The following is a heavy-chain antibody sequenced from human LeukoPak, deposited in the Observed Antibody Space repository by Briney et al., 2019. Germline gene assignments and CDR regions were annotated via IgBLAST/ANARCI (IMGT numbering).Heavy chain of an antibody. J-gene: IGHJ4*02. Sequence: GGSLTLSCRASGFSFNNYWMSWVRQAPGKGLEWVANTKPDGSEKYYVDSVRGRFTISRDNAKNLLYLQMSNLRAEDTAVHCCATDGYSSARDYWGQGTLVTVSS. D-gene: IGHD6-25*01. CDR2: TKPDGSEK. CDR1: GFSFNNYW. V-gene: IGHV3-7*01. CDR3: ATDGYSSARDY.